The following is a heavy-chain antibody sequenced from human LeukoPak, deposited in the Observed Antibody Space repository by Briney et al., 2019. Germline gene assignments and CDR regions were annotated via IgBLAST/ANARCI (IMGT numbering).Heavy chain of an antibody. Sequence: SETLSLTCTVSGGSISSSTYYWGWIRQPPGKGLEWIGSIYYSGSTSYNPSLKSRVTISVDTSKNQFSLKLDSVTAADAAVYYCARNASDSGTSYFDYWGQGTLVTVSS. CDR2: IYYSGST. CDR3: ARNASDSGTSYFDY. CDR1: GGSISSSTYY. V-gene: IGHV4-39*01. D-gene: IGHD1-26*01. J-gene: IGHJ4*02.